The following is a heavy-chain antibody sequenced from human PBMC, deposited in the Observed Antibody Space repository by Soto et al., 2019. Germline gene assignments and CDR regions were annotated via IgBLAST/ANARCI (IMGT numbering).Heavy chain of an antibody. V-gene: IGHV4-34*01. CDR2: VDDSGKT. J-gene: IGHJ4*02. Sequence: QLHLQQWGPGSLKPSETLSLTCSVSGGSFSGYFWSWFRHSPERGLGWIGEVDDSGKTYYNPTFKRRLTISVDTSKHQFSLRLTSVTAADTAVYFCEGGDFWGQGTQVTVSS. CDR3: EGGDF. CDR1: GGSFSGYF.